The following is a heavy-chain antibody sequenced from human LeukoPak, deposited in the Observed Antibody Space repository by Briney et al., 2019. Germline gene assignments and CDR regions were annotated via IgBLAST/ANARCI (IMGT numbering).Heavy chain of an antibody. V-gene: IGHV1-69*01. CDR1: GGTFSSYA. Sequence: SVKVSCKASGGTFSSYAISWVRQAPGQGLEWMGGIIPIFGTANYAQKFQGRVTITADESTSTAYMELSSLRSEDTAVYYCARYYYDSSGPYYSDYWGQGTLVTVSS. D-gene: IGHD3-22*01. CDR2: IIPIFGTA. CDR3: ARYYYDSSGPYYSDY. J-gene: IGHJ4*02.